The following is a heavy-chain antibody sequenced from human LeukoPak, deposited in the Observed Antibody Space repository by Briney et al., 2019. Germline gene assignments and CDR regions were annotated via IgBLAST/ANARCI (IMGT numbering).Heavy chain of an antibody. CDR3: AKDGIAAAGTWWFDP. CDR2: ISYDGSNK. J-gene: IGHJ5*02. CDR1: GFTFSSYA. Sequence: GRSLRLSCAASGFTFSSYAMHWVRQAPGKGLEWVAVISYDGSNKYYADSVKGRFTISRDNSKNTLYLQMNSLRAEDTAVYYCAKDGIAAAGTWWFDPWGQGTLVTVSS. D-gene: IGHD6-13*01. V-gene: IGHV3-30*04.